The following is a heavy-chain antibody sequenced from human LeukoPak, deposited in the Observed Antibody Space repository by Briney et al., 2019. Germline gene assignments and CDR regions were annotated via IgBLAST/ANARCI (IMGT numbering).Heavy chain of an antibody. CDR3: ARVLSAIRDYYYYYMDV. J-gene: IGHJ6*03. CDR2: IYYSGST. Sequence: SETLSLTCTVSGGSISSYYWSWIRQPPGKGLEWIGYIYYSGSTNYNPSLKSRVTISVDTSKNQFSLKLSSVTAADTAVYYCARVLSAIRDYYYYYMDVWGKGTTVTVSS. V-gene: IGHV4-59*12. CDR1: GGSISSYY.